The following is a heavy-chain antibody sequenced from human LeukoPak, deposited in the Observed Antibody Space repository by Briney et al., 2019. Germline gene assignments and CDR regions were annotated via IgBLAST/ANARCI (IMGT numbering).Heavy chain of an antibody. D-gene: IGHD1-14*01. J-gene: IGHJ4*02. V-gene: IGHV4-31*03. Sequence: SETLSLTCTVPGGSISSGGYYWSWIRQHPGKGLEWIGYIYYSGSTYYNPSLKSRVTISVDTSKNQFSLKLSSVTAADTAVYYCARALNRYFDYWGQGTLVTVSS. CDR3: ARALNRYFDY. CDR1: GGSISSGGYY. CDR2: IYYSGST.